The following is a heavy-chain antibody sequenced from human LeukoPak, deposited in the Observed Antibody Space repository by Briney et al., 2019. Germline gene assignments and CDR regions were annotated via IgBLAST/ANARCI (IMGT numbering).Heavy chain of an antibody. D-gene: IGHD1-26*01. V-gene: IGHV4-31*03. Sequence: SETLSLTCTVSGGSISSGGYYWSWIRQHPGKGLEWIGYIYYSGSTYYNPSLKSRVTISVDTSKNQFSLKLSSVTAADTAVYYCARGVGARESGSDSWGQGTLVTVSS. J-gene: IGHJ4*02. CDR1: GGSISSGGYY. CDR3: ARGVGARESGSDS. CDR2: IYYSGST.